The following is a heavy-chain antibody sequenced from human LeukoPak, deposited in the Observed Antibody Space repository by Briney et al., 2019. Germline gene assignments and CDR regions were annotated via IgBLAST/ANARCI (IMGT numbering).Heavy chain of an antibody. CDR1: GFTFSNYA. CDR3: AKSDWSPS. J-gene: IGHJ5*01. CDR2: ISGSGGST. V-gene: IGHV3-23*01. Sequence: GGSLRLSCAASGFTFSNYAMSWVRQAPGKGLEWVSVISGSGGSTYYAVSVKGRFTISRDNPKNTLYLQMNSLRAEDTAVYYCAKSDWSPSWGQGTLVTVSS.